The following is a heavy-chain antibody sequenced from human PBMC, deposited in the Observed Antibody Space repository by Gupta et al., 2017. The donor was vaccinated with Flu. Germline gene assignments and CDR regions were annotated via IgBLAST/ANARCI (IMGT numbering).Heavy chain of an antibody. CDR3: AKWARYCSGDGCFSASDF. J-gene: IGHJ4*02. V-gene: IGHV4-39*01. Sequence: SYSGTTYYNPSLNSRLTMSVDASKNQFSLQLSSVTAADTAIYYCAKWARYCSGDGCFSASDFWGQGALVTVSS. D-gene: IGHD2-15*01. CDR2: SYSGTT.